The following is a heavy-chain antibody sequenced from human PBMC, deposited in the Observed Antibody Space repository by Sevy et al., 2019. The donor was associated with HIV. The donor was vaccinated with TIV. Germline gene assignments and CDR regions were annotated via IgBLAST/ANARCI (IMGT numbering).Heavy chain of an antibody. Sequence: GGSLRLSCAASGFTFSKYSMSWVRQPPGKGLEWVSTLSFGWGEINYADSVKGRFTISRDNSKSSVYLQMNNLRHEDTAVYYCAREGCTKPHDYWGQGTLVTVSS. J-gene: IGHJ4*02. CDR1: GFTFSKYS. D-gene: IGHD2-8*01. CDR3: AREGCTKPHDY. CDR2: LSFGWGEI. V-gene: IGHV3-23*01.